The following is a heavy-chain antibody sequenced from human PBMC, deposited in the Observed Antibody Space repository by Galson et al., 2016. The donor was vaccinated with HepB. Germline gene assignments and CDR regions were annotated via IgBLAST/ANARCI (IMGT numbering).Heavy chain of an antibody. D-gene: IGHD4-17*01. CDR3: ARARGSLSFGDYWFDP. V-gene: IGHV3-53*01. CDR1: GFIVSSTS. J-gene: IGHJ5*02. CDR2: IHSGGST. Sequence: SLRLSCAASGFIVSSTSMTWVRQGPGKGLEWVSVIHSGGSTDYVDSVKGRFTTSRDVSKNTLYLQMNSLRVEDTAVYFCARARGSLSFGDYWFDPWGQGTLVTVSS.